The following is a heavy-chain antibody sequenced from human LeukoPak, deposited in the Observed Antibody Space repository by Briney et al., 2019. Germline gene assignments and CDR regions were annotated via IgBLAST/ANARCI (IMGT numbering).Heavy chain of an antibody. CDR2: INPSGGST. CDR3: ARGSKSADYYDSSKYAAIYDAFDI. D-gene: IGHD3-22*01. CDR1: GYSLTTYY. J-gene: IGHJ3*02. V-gene: IGHV1-46*01. Sequence: ASVKVSCKASGYSLTTYYMHWVRQAPGQGLEWMAIINPSGGSTNYAQKFQGRVTMTRDTPTNTVYMELSSLRTEDTAVYYCARGSKSADYYDSSKYAAIYDAFDIWGQGTMVTVSS.